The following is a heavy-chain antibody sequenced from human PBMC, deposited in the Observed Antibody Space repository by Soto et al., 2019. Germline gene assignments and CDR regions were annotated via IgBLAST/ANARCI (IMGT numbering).Heavy chain of an antibody. CDR3: ARDIVATISLAAHPHDAFDI. CDR1: GGTFSSYA. CDR2: IIPIFGTA. J-gene: IGHJ3*02. Sequence: QVQLVQSGAEVKKPGSSVKVSCKASGGTFSSYAISWVRQAPGQGLEWMGGIIPIFGTANYAQKFQGRVTITADESTSTAYMELSSLRSEDTAVYYCARDIVATISLAAHPHDAFDIWGQGTMVTVSS. V-gene: IGHV1-69*01. D-gene: IGHD5-12*01.